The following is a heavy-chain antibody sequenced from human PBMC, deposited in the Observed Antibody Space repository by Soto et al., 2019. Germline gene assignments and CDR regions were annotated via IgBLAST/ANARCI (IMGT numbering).Heavy chain of an antibody. CDR1: GYTFTSYG. Sequence: ASVKVSCKASGYTFTSYGISWVRQAPGQGLEWMGWISAYNGNTNYAQKLQGRVTMTTDTSTSTAYMELRSLRSDDTAVYYCARDRYSYGSGPYYYYYYGVDVWGQGTTVTVSS. J-gene: IGHJ6*02. CDR2: ISAYNGNT. CDR3: ARDRYSYGSGPYYYYYYGVDV. D-gene: IGHD5-18*01. V-gene: IGHV1-18*01.